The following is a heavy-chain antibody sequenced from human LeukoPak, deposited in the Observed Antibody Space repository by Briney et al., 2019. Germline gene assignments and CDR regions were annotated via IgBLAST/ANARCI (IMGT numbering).Heavy chain of an antibody. CDR3: AKDWPYYYDGSDYHHFDY. J-gene: IGHJ4*02. CDR1: GFTFSSYC. V-gene: IGHV3-30*02. Sequence: GRSLRPSCAASGFTFSSYCMHSVRQAPGKGLEWVAFIRHDGSNKNYADSVKGRFTISRDNSKNTLYLQMNSLRAEDTAVYYCAKDWPYYYDGSDYHHFDYWGQGTLVTVSS. CDR2: IRHDGSNK. D-gene: IGHD3-22*01.